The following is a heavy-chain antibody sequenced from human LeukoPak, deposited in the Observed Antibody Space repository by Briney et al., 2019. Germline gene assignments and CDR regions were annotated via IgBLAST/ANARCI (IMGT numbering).Heavy chain of an antibody. D-gene: IGHD3-10*01. Sequence: ASVKVSCKASGYTFTGYYMHWVRQAPGQGLEWMGWINPNSGGTNYAQKFQGRVTMTRDTSISTAYMELSRLRSDGTAAYYCAKGRLGITMVRGVITWFDPWGQGTLVTVSS. J-gene: IGHJ5*02. V-gene: IGHV1-2*02. CDR2: INPNSGGT. CDR3: AKGRLGITMVRGVITWFDP. CDR1: GYTFTGYY.